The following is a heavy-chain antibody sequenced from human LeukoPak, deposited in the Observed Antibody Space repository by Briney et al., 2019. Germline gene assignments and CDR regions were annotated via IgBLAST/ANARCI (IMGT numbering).Heavy chain of an antibody. D-gene: IGHD6-19*01. CDR1: GFTFSTYN. Sequence: GGSLRLSCAASGFTFSTYNMNWVRQAPGKGLEWVSYISSSSSTIYYADSVKGRFTISRDNAKNSLYLQMNSLKTEDTAVYYCSRRVDGSSGWSDCWGQGTLVTVSS. J-gene: IGHJ4*02. CDR3: SRRVDGSSGWSDC. CDR2: ISSSSSTI. V-gene: IGHV3-48*01.